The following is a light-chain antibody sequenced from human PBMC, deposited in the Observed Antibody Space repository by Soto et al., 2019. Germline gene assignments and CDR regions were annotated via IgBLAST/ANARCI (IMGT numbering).Light chain of an antibody. CDR1: ETVSTN. CDR2: GSS. Sequence: EIVLTQSPGTLSVSPGERATLSCRATETVSTNLAWFQRKAGQPPRLLIYGSSTRATGVPDRFSGSVSGTDFILTISRLEREDFAVYYCQHYGSSWTFGQGTKVDIK. CDR3: QHYGSSWT. V-gene: IGKV3-20*01. J-gene: IGKJ1*01.